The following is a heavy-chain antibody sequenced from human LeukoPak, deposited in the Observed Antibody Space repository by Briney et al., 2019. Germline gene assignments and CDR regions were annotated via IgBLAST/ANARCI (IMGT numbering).Heavy chain of an antibody. CDR3: VGGGGGWFAIDY. CDR2: IKQDGSEK. Sequence: GGSLRLSCAATGFTFSSYTMHWVRQAPGKGLEWVASIKQDGSEKYYVDSVKGRFTISRDNAKNSLYLQMNSLRAEDTAVYYCVGGGGGWFAIDYWGQGTLVTVSS. V-gene: IGHV3-7*01. J-gene: IGHJ4*02. CDR1: GFTFSSYT. D-gene: IGHD6-19*01.